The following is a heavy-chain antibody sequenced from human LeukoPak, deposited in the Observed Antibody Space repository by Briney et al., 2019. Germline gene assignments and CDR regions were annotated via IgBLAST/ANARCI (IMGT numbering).Heavy chain of an antibody. V-gene: IGHV3-21*01. J-gene: IGHJ4*02. Sequence: GGSLRLSCAASGFIFSSYSMNWVRQAPGQGLEWVSSISSSSAYIHYADSVKGRFTISRDNSKNTLYLQMNSLRAEDTAVYYCGRDYNYVWGSYRYTPDYFDYWGQGTLVTVSS. CDR3: GRDYNYVWGSYRYTPDYFDY. D-gene: IGHD3-16*02. CDR2: ISSSSAYI. CDR1: GFIFSSYS.